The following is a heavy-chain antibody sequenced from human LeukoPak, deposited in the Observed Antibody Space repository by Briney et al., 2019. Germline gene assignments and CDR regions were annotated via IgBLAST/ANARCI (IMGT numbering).Heavy chain of an antibody. CDR1: GYNFITYD. CDR2: TNPNSGET. CDR3: TRVPRTAVAI. D-gene: IGHD6-19*01. Sequence: GASVKVSCKASGYNFITYDINWVRQATGQGLEWLGYTNPNSGETVYAQKFQGRVTLTTDTSISTALMELSSLTSEDTGIYYCTRVPRTAVAIWGQGTMVTVSS. J-gene: IGHJ3*02. V-gene: IGHV1-8*01.